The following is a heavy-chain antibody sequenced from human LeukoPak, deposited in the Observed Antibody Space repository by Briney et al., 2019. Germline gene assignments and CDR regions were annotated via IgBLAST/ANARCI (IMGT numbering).Heavy chain of an antibody. CDR3: ARDPRARIAVAGPGGY. V-gene: IGHV1-18*01. J-gene: IGHJ4*02. Sequence: ASVKVSCKASGYTFTSYGISWVRQAPGQGLERMGWISAYNGNTNYAQKLQGRVTMTTDTSTSTAYMELRSLRSDDTAVYYCARDPRARIAVAGPGGYWGQGTLVTVSS. CDR1: GYTFTSYG. CDR2: ISAYNGNT. D-gene: IGHD6-19*01.